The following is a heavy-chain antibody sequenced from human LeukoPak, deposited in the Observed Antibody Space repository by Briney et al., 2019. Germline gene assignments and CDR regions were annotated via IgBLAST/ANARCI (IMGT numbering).Heavy chain of an antibody. V-gene: IGHV4-39*07. D-gene: IGHD3-22*01. J-gene: IGHJ4*02. Sequence: SETLSLTCTVSGGSISSSSYYWGWIRQPPGKGLEWIGSIYYSGSTYYNPSLKSRVTISVDTSKNQFSLKLSSVTAADTAVYYCARDEPAGGYYSFDYWGQGTLVTVSS. CDR2: IYYSGST. CDR3: ARDEPAGGYYSFDY. CDR1: GGSISSSSYY.